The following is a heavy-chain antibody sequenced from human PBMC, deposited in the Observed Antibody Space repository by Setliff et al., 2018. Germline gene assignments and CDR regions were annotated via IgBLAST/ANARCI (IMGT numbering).Heavy chain of an antibody. Sequence: GASVKVSCKDSGYTFTSYGISWVRQAPGQGLEWMGWISAYNGSTNYAQKLQGRVTMTTDTSTSTAYMELRSLRSDDTAVYYCARVYIGVVPAAIPEFDYWGQGNRVTVSS. CDR3: ARVYIGVVPAAIPEFDY. CDR1: GYTFTSYG. J-gene: IGHJ4*02. CDR2: ISAYNGST. D-gene: IGHD2-2*02. V-gene: IGHV1-18*01.